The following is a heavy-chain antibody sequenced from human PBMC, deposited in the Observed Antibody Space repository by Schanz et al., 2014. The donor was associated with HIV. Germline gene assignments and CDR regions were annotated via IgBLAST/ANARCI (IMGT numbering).Heavy chain of an antibody. V-gene: IGHV3-74*02. CDR2: INGDGSTT. CDR1: GFTFSSYA. Sequence: EVQLLESGGGLVQPGGSLRLSCAASGFTFSSYAMRGECTAPGKGLVWVSRINGDGSTTSYADSVKGRFTISRDNAKNTLYLQLNSLRAEDTAVYYCARPTGAHYFDLSPPGTLVTVSP. J-gene: IGHJ2*01. CDR3: ARPTGAHYFDL. D-gene: IGHD7-27*01.